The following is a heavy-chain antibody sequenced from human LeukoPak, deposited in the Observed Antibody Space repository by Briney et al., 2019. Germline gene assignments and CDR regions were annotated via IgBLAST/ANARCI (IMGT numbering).Heavy chain of an antibody. Sequence: SVTLSLTCTVSGGSISSYYWSWIRQTPGKGQEGSGYIYYSGSPNYNPALKSRVTISVDTSKNQFSLKLSSVTAADTAVYYCAWSSADYYYYGMDVWGQGTTVTVSS. CDR1: GGSISSYY. D-gene: IGHD1-26*01. V-gene: IGHV4-59*08. J-gene: IGHJ6*02. CDR2: IYYSGSP. CDR3: AWSSADYYYYGMDV.